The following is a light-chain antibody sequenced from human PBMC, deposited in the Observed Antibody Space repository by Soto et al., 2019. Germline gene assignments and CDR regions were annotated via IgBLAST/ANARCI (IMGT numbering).Light chain of an antibody. CDR1: QSISSW. CDR2: DAS. CDR3: QQHENPPIT. V-gene: IGKV1-5*01. Sequence: DIQMTQSPSTLSASVGDRVTITCRASQSISSWLAWYQQKPGKAPKLLIFDASSLESGVPSRFSGSGSGTDFTFTISSLQPEDIGTYYCQQHENPPITFGQGTRLQIK. J-gene: IGKJ5*01.